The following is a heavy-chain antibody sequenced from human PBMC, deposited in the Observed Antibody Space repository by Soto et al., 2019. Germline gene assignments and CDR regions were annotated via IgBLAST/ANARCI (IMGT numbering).Heavy chain of an antibody. CDR1: GFTFSNYA. Sequence: GGSLRLSCAASGFTFSNYAMSWVRQAPGKGLEWVSAISGSGGYTYYADSVKGRFTISRDNSKNTLYLQMNNLRAGDTAVYYSPKALKTSTRNYLIDYWGQGTLVTVSS. V-gene: IGHV3-23*01. CDR2: ISGSGGYT. CDR3: PKALKTSTRNYLIDY. D-gene: IGHD1-7*01. J-gene: IGHJ4*02.